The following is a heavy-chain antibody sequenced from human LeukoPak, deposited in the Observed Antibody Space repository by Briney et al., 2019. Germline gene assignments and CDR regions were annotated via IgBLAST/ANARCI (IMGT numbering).Heavy chain of an antibody. CDR2: IGTAGDT. V-gene: IGHV3-13*01. D-gene: IGHD1-1*01. J-gene: IGHJ4*02. CDR1: GFTVRDYD. Sequence: PGVSLRLFCAASGFTVRDYDMHWVRQATGKGLEWVSAIGTAGDTYYTGSVKGRFTISRENAKNSLYLQMNSLRAGDTAVYYCARVAKERVGGVYYFDYWGQGTLVTVSS. CDR3: ARVAKERVGGVYYFDY.